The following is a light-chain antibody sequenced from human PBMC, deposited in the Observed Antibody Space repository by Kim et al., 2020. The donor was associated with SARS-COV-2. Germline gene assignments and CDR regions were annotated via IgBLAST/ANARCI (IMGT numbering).Light chain of an antibody. Sequence: QRFTISCYGTHSNLVNNYVSWYQQLPGTAPKLLIYDNNKRPSGIPDRFSGSKSGTSATLGITGLQTGDEADYYCGTWDSSLSARVFGGGTQLTVL. CDR2: DNN. V-gene: IGLV1-51*01. CDR1: HSNLVNNY. J-gene: IGLJ3*02. CDR3: GTWDSSLSARV.